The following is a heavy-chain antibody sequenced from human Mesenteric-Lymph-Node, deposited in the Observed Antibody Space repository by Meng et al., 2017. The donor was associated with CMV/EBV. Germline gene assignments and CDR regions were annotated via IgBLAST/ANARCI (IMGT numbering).Heavy chain of an antibody. CDR2: ISVSGITT. CDR3: AKDQGFSAASG. CDR1: GLTFSDYY. D-gene: IGHD6-13*01. Sequence: QVQLLESGGGVVMAGAARSLSCAASGLTFSDYYMSWIRQAPGKGLEWVSYISVSGITTYYADAVKGRFTISRDNFKYTLYLEMNSLRAEDTAVYYCAKDQGFSAASGGDQGTLVTVSS. J-gene: IGHJ4*02. V-gene: IGHV3-11*01.